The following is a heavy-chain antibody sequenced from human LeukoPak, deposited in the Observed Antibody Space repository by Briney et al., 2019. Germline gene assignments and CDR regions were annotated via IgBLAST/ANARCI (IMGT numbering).Heavy chain of an antibody. V-gene: IGHV1-18*01. J-gene: IGHJ4*02. CDR2: ISAYNGDT. CDR3: ARIAERQLAYFDY. D-gene: IGHD6-13*01. CDR1: GCTFTNYC. Sequence: ASVKVSCKASGCTFTNYCLTWVRQAPGQGLEWMGWISAYNGDTNYAQKLQGRVTMTTDTSTGTAYMELRSLRSDDTAVYYCARIAERQLAYFDYWGQGTLVTVSS.